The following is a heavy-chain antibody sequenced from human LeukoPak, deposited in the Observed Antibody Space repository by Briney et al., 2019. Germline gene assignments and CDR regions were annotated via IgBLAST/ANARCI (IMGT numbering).Heavy chain of an antibody. D-gene: IGHD1-1*01. Sequence: ASVKVSCKASGYTFTGYYMHWVRQAPGQGLEWMGIINPSGGSTSYAQKFQGRVTMTRDTSISTAYMELSRLRSDDTAVYYCARDEIWGTTGTMSDYYYYYMDVWGKGTTVTVSS. CDR1: GYTFTGYY. J-gene: IGHJ6*03. V-gene: IGHV1-46*01. CDR2: INPSGGST. CDR3: ARDEIWGTTGTMSDYYYYYMDV.